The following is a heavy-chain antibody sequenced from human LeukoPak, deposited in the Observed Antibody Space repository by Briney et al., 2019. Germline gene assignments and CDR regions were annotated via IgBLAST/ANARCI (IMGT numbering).Heavy chain of an antibody. Sequence: ASVKVSCEASGYTFTSYYMHWVRQAPGQGLEWMGIINPSGGSTSYAQKFQGRVTMTRDTSTSTVYMELSSLRSEDTAVYYCARGPLRYSRGSYMDVWGKGTTVTVSS. J-gene: IGHJ6*03. CDR3: ARGPLRYSRGSYMDV. CDR2: INPSGGST. D-gene: IGHD3-9*01. V-gene: IGHV1-46*01. CDR1: GYTFTSYY.